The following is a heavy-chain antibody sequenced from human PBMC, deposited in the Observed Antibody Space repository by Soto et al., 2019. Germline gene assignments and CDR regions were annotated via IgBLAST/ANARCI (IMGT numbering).Heavy chain of an antibody. D-gene: IGHD3-3*01. CDR1: GGSFSGYY. CDR3: ARGSPPYYDFWSGYPPTWFDP. J-gene: IGHJ5*02. Sequence: SETLSLTCAVDGGSFSGYYWSWIRQPPGKGLEWIGEINHSGSTNHNPSLKSRVTISVDTSKNQFSLKLSSVTAADTAVYYCARGSPPYYDFWSGYPPTWFDPWGQGTLVTVSS. CDR2: INHSGST. V-gene: IGHV4-34*01.